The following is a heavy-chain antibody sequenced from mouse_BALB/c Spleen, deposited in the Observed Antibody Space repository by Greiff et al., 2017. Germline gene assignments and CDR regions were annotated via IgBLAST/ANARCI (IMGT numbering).Heavy chain of an antibody. CDR3: ARHRYPYAMDY. V-gene: IGHV5-17*02. D-gene: IGHD2-14*01. Sequence: EVKLMESGGGLVQPGGSRKLSCAASGFTFSSFGMHWVRQAPEKGLEWVAYISSGSSTIYYADTVKGRFTISRDNPKNTLFLQMTSLRSEDTAMYYCARHRYPYAMDYWGQGTSVTVSS. CDR1: GFTFSSFG. J-gene: IGHJ4*01. CDR2: ISSGSSTI.